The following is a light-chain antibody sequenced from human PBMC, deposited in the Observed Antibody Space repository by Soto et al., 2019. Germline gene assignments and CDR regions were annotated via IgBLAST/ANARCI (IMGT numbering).Light chain of an antibody. J-gene: IGKJ4*01. Sequence: EIGVTQSPATLSVYPGVRATLSCRASQSVSTNLAWYQQKPGQAPKVLIYAASTRATGVPARFSGSGSGTEFTLTISTLQSEDFAVYYCQQYDMTYGFGGGTKVEIK. CDR2: AAS. CDR3: QQYDMTYG. V-gene: IGKV3-15*01. CDR1: QSVSTN.